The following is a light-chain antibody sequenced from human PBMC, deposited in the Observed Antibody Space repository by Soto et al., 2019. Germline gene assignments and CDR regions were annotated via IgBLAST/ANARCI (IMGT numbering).Light chain of an antibody. CDR1: QSVSSN. CDR2: GAS. V-gene: IGKV3-15*01. CDR3: QQYNNPLT. Sequence: EIVMTQSPATLSVSPGERATLSCRASQSVSSNLAWYQQKPGQAPRLLIYGASTRATGIPARFSGSGSGTEFTLTISSLQSEDFAVYYCQQYNNPLTFGGGTKLDI. J-gene: IGKJ4*01.